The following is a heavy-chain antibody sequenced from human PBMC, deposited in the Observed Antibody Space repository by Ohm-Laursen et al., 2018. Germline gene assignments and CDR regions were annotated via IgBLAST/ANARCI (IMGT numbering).Heavy chain of an antibody. Sequence: SLRLSCTASGFTFSSYGMHWVRQAPGKGLEWVAVISYDGSNKYYADSVKGRFTISRDNSKNTLYLQMNSLRAEDTAVYYFAKLNDAFDIWGQGTMVTVSS. J-gene: IGHJ3*02. CDR2: ISYDGSNK. V-gene: IGHV3-30*18. CDR3: AKLNDAFDI. CDR1: GFTFSSYG. D-gene: IGHD3-16*01.